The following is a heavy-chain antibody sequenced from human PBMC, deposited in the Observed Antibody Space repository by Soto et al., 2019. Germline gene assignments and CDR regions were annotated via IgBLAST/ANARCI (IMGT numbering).Heavy chain of an antibody. J-gene: IGHJ4*02. CDR1: GFSFSISP. V-gene: IGHV3-30-3*01. CDR2: ISYDGTNK. CDR3: ARDPKTSGGQHWAFNYFDS. D-gene: IGHD7-27*01. Sequence: SLRLSCAASGFSFSISPMHWIRRAPGKGRGWVALISYDGTNKFYADSVKGRFTISRDNSKSTLYLQVDSLRPEDAAVYYCARDPKTSGGQHWAFNYFDSWGQGTLVTVYS.